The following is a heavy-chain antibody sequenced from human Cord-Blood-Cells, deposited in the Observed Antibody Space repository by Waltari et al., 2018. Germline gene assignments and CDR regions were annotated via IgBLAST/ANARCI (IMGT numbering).Heavy chain of an antibody. CDR2: IYYSGST. CDR3: AESATVVTPYYFEY. V-gene: IGHV4-39*01. CDR1: GGSISSSSYY. D-gene: IGHD4-17*01. J-gene: IGHJ4*02. Sequence: QLQLQESGPGLVKPSETLSLTCTVSGGSISSSSYYWGWIRQPPGKGLEWIGSIYYSGSTYDTPSIKSRVTISVDTSKNQFALKLSSVTAADTAVYDWAESATVVTPYYFEYWGQGTLLTVSS.